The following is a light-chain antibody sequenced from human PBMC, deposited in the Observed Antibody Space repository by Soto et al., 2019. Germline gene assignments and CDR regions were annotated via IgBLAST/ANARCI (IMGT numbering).Light chain of an antibody. CDR2: AAS. Sequence: IQMTQSPSSLSASVGDRVTITCRASQGIRNDLGWYQQKPGKAPKRLIYAASSLQSGVPSRFSGSGSGTDFTLTISSLEPEDFAVYYCQQRRSWPPTITFGQGTRLEIK. V-gene: IGKV1-17*01. CDR3: QQRRSWPPTIT. J-gene: IGKJ5*01. CDR1: QGIRND.